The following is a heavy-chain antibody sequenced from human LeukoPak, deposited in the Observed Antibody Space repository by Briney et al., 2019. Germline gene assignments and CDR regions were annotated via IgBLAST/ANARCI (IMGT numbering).Heavy chain of an antibody. CDR2: IYHSGST. Sequence: SETLFLTCAVSGGSISSGGYSWSWIRQPPGKGLEWIGYIYHSGSTYYNPSLKSRVTISLDTSKNQFSLKLSSVTAADTAVYYCARGSGGDIVVVPAAMTAYNWFDPWGQGTLVTVSS. J-gene: IGHJ5*02. D-gene: IGHD2-2*01. V-gene: IGHV4-30-2*01. CDR1: GGSISSGGYS. CDR3: ARGSGGDIVVVPAAMTAYNWFDP.